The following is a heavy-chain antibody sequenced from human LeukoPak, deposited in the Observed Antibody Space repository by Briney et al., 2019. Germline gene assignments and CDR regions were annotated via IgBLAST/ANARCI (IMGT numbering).Heavy chain of an antibody. V-gene: IGHV3-33*01. CDR3: ARDRGPSIYYYYYGMDV. J-gene: IGHJ6*02. D-gene: IGHD2-2*01. CDR2: IWYDGSNK. CDR1: GFTFSSYG. Sequence: GGSLRLSCAASGFTFSSYGMHWVRQAPGKGLEWVAVIWYDGSNKYYADSVKGRFTISRDNSKNTLYLQMNSLRAEDTAAYYCARDRGPSIYYYYYGMDVWGQGTTVTVSS.